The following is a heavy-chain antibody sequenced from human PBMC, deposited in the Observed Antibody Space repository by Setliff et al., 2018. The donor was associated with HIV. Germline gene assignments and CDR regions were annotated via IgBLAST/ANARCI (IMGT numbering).Heavy chain of an antibody. V-gene: IGHV4-39*01. J-gene: IGHJ4*02. CDR3: ARPQYPGYYFDY. CDR1: GDSMSSSSYY. CDR2: IFYSGNT. Sequence: SETLSLTCTVSGDSMSSSSYYWGWIRQPPGKGLEWIGSIFYSGNTYYKPSLKSRVTMSVDTSKNQFSLKLSSVTAADTAVYYCARPQYPGYYFDYWGQGTLVTVSS. D-gene: IGHD2-2*01.